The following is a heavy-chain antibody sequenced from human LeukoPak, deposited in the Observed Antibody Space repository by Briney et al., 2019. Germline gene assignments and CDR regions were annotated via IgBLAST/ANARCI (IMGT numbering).Heavy chain of an antibody. CDR1: GFTVSSNY. D-gene: IGHD3-16*01. CDR3: ARDFGDGDNWFDP. V-gene: IGHV3-66*01. J-gene: IGHJ5*02. CDR2: IYSGGST. Sequence: GGSLRLSCAASGFTVSSNYMSWVRQAPGKGLEWVSVIYSGGSTYYADSVKGRFTISRDNSKNTLYLQMNSLRAEDTAVYYCARDFGDGDNWFDPWGQGTLVTVSS.